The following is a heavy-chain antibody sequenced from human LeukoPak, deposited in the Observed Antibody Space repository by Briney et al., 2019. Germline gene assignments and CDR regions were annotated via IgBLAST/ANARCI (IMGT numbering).Heavy chain of an antibody. V-gene: IGHV1-46*01. CDR2: INPSGGST. J-gene: IGHJ6*02. D-gene: IGHD3-10*01. CDR3: ARVGNPTPPITMVRGVPQYGMDV. Sequence: ASVKVCCTASGYTFTSYYMHWVRQAPGQGLEWMGIINPSGGSTSYAQKFQGRVTMTRDTSTSTVYMELSSLRSEDTAVSYCARVGNPTPPITMVRGVPQYGMDVLGQGTTVTVSS. CDR1: GYTFTSYY.